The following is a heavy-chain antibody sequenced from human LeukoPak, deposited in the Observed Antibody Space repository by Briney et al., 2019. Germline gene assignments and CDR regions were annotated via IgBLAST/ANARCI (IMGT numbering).Heavy chain of an antibody. J-gene: IGHJ6*03. CDR2: ISAYNGNT. CDR1: GYTFTSYG. CDR3: ARVGREDYYYYYMDV. V-gene: IGHV1-18*01. Sequence: ASVKVSCKASGYTFTSYGISWVRQAPGQGLEWMGWISAYNGNTNYAQKLQGRVTMTTDTSTSTAYMELRSLRSDDTAVYYCARVGREDYYYYYMDVWGKGTTVTVSS.